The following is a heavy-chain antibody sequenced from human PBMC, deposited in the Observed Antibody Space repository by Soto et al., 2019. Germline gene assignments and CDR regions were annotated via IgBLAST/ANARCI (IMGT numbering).Heavy chain of an antibody. Sequence: ASVKVSCKASGYTFTSQNMHWERQAPGQGLEWMGVINPSIGTTTYAQKFQGRVTMTSDTSTSSVYMEVSSLRSEDTAVYYCISTLGARFDYWGQGTLVTVSS. CDR2: INPSIGTT. D-gene: IGHD1-26*01. CDR1: GYTFTSQN. CDR3: ISTLGARFDY. V-gene: IGHV1-46*03. J-gene: IGHJ4*02.